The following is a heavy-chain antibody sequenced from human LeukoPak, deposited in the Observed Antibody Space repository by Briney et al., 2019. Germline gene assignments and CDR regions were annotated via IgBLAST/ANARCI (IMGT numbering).Heavy chain of an antibody. CDR1: GFTFSGSA. Sequence: GGSLRLSCAASGFTFSGSAMHWVRQASGKGLEWVGRIRSKANSYATAYAASVKGRFTISRDDSKNTAYLQMNSLKTEDTAVYLCIPGGDFDYWGQGTLVTVSS. V-gene: IGHV3-73*01. J-gene: IGHJ4*02. CDR3: IPGGDFDY. D-gene: IGHD1-14*01. CDR2: IRSKANSYAT.